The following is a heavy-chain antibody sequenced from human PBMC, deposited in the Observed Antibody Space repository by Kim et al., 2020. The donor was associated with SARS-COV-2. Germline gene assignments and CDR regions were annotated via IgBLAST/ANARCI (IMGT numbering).Heavy chain of an antibody. D-gene: IGHD3-22*01. V-gene: IGHV1-69*13. Sequence: SVKVSCKASGGTFSSYAISWVRQAPGQGLEWMGGIIPIFGTANYAQKFQGRVTITADESTSTAYMELSSLRSEDTAVYYCARDTNYDSSGFFSPVGVGFDYWGQGTLVTVSS. CDR3: ARDTNYDSSGFFSPVGVGFDY. CDR1: GGTFSSYA. CDR2: IIPIFGTA. J-gene: IGHJ4*02.